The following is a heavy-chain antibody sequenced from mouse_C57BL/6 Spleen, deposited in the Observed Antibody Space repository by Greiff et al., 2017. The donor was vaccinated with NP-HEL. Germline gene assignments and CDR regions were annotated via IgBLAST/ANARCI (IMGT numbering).Heavy chain of an antibody. D-gene: IGHD2-10*01. CDR2: LYPGDGDT. Sequence: VQLQQSGPELVKPGASVKISCKASGYAFSSSWMNWVKQRPGKGLEWIGRLYPGDGDTNYNGKFKGKATLTADKSSSTAYMQLSSLTSEDSAVYFCAREGSYPWFAYWGQGTLVTVSA. J-gene: IGHJ3*01. V-gene: IGHV1-82*01. CDR1: GYAFSSSW. CDR3: AREGSYPWFAY.